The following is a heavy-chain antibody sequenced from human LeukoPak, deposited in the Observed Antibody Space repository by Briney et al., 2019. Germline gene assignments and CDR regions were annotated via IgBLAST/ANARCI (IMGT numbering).Heavy chain of an antibody. V-gene: IGHV3-21*04. D-gene: IGHD6-13*01. J-gene: IGHJ6*03. CDR3: ARDRSSWTTYYYYYMDV. CDR1: GFTFSSCS. CDR2: ISSSSSYI. Sequence: GGSLRLSCAASGFTFSSCSMNWVRQAPGKGLEWVSSISSSSSYIYYADSVKGRFTISRDNAKNSLYLQMNSLRAEDTALYYCARDRSSWTTYYYYYMDVWGKGTTVTVSS.